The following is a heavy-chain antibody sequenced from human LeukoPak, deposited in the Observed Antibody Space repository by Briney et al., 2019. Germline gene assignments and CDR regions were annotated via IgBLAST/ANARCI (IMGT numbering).Heavy chain of an antibody. D-gene: IGHD1-26*01. CDR1: GFTFNDYA. J-gene: IGHJ4*02. V-gene: IGHV3-30-3*01. CDR2: ISYDGYDK. CDR3: AAKGNGYTGIYVFAQ. Sequence: GRSLRLSCAASGFTFNDYAMYWVRQAPGKGLEWVTLISYDGYDKSYADSVRGRFTISRDNSRNTLYLQMDSLRSEDTAVYYCAAKGNGYTGIYVFAQWGQGTLVTVSP.